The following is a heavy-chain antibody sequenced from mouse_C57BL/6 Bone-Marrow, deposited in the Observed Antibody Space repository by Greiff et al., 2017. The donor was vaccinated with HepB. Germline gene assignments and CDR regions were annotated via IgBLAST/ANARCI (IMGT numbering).Heavy chain of an antibody. CDR2: ISSGSSTI. D-gene: IGHD2-3*01. J-gene: IGHJ1*03. CDR1: GFTFSDYG. Sequence: EVKLVESGGGLVKPGGSLKLSCAASGFTFSDYGMHWVRQAPEKGLEWVAYISSGSSTIYYADTVKGRFTISRDNAKNPLFLQMTSLRSEDTAMYYCARGDGYYVWYFDVWGTGTTVTVSS. V-gene: IGHV5-17*01. CDR3: ARGDGYYVWYFDV.